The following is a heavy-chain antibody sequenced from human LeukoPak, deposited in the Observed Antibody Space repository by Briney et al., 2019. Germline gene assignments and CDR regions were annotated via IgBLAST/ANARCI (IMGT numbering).Heavy chain of an antibody. Sequence: GESLKISCQGFGYTFTTSWIGWVRQLPGKGLEWMAIIYAGNSDAKYSPSFQGQVSISTDRSISTAYLQWSSLQASDTAIYYCAILNHPDGRVYWGQGTLVTVSS. D-gene: IGHD5-24*01. J-gene: IGHJ4*02. CDR3: AILNHPDGRVY. V-gene: IGHV5-51*01. CDR1: GYTFTTSW. CDR2: IYAGNSDA.